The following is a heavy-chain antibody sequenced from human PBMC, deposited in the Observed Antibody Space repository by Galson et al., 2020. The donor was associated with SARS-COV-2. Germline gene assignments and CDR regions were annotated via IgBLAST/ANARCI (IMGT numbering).Heavy chain of an antibody. J-gene: IGHJ6*02. Sequence: SGPTLVKPTQTLTLTCNLSGFSLSTFGVGVGWVRQPPGRAPEWLALIYWNDDRRYTPSLYNRLTITKDTSKNQVVLTMTNMDPVDTATYYCTHLNIIRGVNHGMDVWGQGTKVTVSS. CDR2: IYWNDDR. CDR3: THLNIIRGVNHGMDV. V-gene: IGHV2-5*01. D-gene: IGHD3-10*01. CDR1: GFSLSTFGVG.